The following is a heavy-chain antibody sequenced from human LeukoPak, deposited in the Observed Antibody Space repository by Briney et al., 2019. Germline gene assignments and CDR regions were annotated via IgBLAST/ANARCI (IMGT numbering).Heavy chain of an antibody. D-gene: IGHD6-13*01. J-gene: IGHJ6*02. CDR3: ARDDDSSSWYYYYGMDV. CDR1: GYTFTSYG. V-gene: IGHV1-18*01. CDR2: ISAYNGNT. Sequence: ASVTVSCKASGYTFTSYGISWVRQAPGQGLEWMGWISAYNGNTNYAQKLQGRVTMTTDTSTSTAYMELRSLRSDDTAVYYCARDDDSSSWYYYYGMDVWGQGTTVTVSS.